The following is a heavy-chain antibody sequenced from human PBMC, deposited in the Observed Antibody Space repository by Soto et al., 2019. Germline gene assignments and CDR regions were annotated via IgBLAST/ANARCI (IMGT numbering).Heavy chain of an antibody. CDR3: ARDAAPSLSKYSSSWYNWFDP. CDR1: GGSISSGDYY. Sequence: SETLSLTCTVSGGSISSGDYYWSWIRQPPGKGLEWIGYIYYSGSTYYNPSLKSRVTISVDTSKNQFSLKLSSVTAADTAVYYCARDAAPSLSKYSSSWYNWFDPWGRGTLVTVSS. D-gene: IGHD6-13*01. V-gene: IGHV4-30-4*01. CDR2: IYYSGST. J-gene: IGHJ5*02.